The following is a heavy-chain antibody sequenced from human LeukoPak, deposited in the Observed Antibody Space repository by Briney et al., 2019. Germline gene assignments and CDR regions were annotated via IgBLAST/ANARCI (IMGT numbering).Heavy chain of an antibody. V-gene: IGHV4-39*01. CDR3: ARHGVQYQLLLNWFDP. Sequence: PSETLSLTCTVSGGSISSSSYYWGWIRQPPGKGLDWIGSIYYSGSTYYNPSLKSRVTISVDTSKNQFSLKLSSVTAADTAVYYCARHGVQYQLLLNWFDPWGQGTLVTVSS. J-gene: IGHJ5*02. CDR2: IYYSGST. D-gene: IGHD2-2*01. CDR1: GGSISSSSYY.